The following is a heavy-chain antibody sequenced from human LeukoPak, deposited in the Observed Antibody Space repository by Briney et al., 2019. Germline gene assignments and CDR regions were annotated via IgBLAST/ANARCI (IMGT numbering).Heavy chain of an antibody. J-gene: IGHJ3*01. CDR2: IYYSGST. CDR1: GDSISSSSYF. CDR3: ARKSWVVGGTWLGAFDF. Sequence: PSETLSLTCTVCGDSISSSSYFCGWIRQPPGKGLERIGSIYYSGSTYYNPSLKSRVIISVSKYKNQFFLKLRSVTGADKAVYYCARKSWVVGGTWLGAFDFWGQGTMVTVSS. D-gene: IGHD6-19*01. V-gene: IGHV4-39*01.